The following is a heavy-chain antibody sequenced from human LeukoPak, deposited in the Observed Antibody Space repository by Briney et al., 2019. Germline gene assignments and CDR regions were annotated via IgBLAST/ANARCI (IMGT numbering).Heavy chain of an antibody. CDR1: GGSISSGDYY. CDR2: IYYSGNT. Sequence: SETLSLTCTVSGGSISSGDYYWSWIRQPPGKGLEWIGYIYYSGNTYYNPSLKSRVTISVDTSKNQFSLKLSSVTAADTAVYYCARNDFWSGYYGFDYWGQGTLVTVSS. CDR3: ARNDFWSGYYGFDY. V-gene: IGHV4-30-4*01. J-gene: IGHJ4*02. D-gene: IGHD3-3*01.